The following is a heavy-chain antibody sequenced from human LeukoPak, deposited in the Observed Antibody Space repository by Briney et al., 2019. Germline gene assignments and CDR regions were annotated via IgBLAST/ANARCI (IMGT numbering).Heavy chain of an antibody. V-gene: IGHV4-31*03. Sequence: PSETLSLTCTVSGGSISSGGYYWSWIHQHPGKCLEWIGYIYYSGSTYYNPSPKSRVTISVDTSKDQFSLKLSSVTAADTAVYYCARCRAGYGGNYFDYWGQGTLVTVSS. J-gene: IGHJ4*02. D-gene: IGHD4-23*01. CDR3: ARCRAGYGGNYFDY. CDR2: IYYSGST. CDR1: GGSISSGGYY.